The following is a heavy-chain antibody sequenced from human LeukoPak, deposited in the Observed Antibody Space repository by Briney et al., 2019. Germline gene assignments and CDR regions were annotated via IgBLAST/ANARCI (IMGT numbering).Heavy chain of an antibody. CDR3: AREGIAVAGDY. J-gene: IGHJ4*02. D-gene: IGHD6-13*01. CDR1: GFTFNSYW. CDR2: IKEDGSEK. Sequence: GGSLRLSCAASGFTFNSYWMSWVRQAPGKGLEWVANIKEDGSEKYYVDSVKGRFTISRDNAKDSLYLQMNSLRAEDTAVYYCAREGIAVAGDYWGQGTLVTVSS. V-gene: IGHV3-7*01.